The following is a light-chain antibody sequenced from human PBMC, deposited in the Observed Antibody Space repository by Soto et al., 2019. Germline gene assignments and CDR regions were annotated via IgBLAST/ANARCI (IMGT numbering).Light chain of an antibody. Sequence: EIVMTQSPATLSVSPGEGATLSCRASQSVSSSLAWYQKKTGQAPRLLIYGASTRATGIPARFSGSGSGTDFTLSISSLQSEDFAVYYCQQYNNWPLTFGGGTKVEIK. J-gene: IGKJ4*01. CDR3: QQYNNWPLT. V-gene: IGKV3-15*01. CDR1: QSVSSS. CDR2: GAS.